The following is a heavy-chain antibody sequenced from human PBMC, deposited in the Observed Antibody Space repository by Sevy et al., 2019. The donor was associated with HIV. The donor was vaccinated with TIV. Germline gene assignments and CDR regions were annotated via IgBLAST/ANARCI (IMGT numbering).Heavy chain of an antibody. CDR1: GFSFSNYW. J-gene: IGHJ4*02. CDR3: ARGNSGSFDY. CDR2: IKQDESEK. Sequence: GGSLRLSCAASGFSFSNYWMHWVRQAPGKGLEWAANIKQDESEKYYVASVKGRFTISRDNAKNSLYLQMNSLRPEDTAVYYCARGNSGSFDYWGQGTLVTVSS. V-gene: IGHV3-7*04. D-gene: IGHD3-22*01.